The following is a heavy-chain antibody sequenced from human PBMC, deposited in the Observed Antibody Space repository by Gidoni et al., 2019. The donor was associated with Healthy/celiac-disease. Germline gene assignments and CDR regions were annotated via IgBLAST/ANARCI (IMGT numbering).Heavy chain of an antibody. CDR2: SSGSGGST. J-gene: IGHJ4*02. CDR1: GFTFSSYA. V-gene: IGHV3-23*01. CDR3: AKLSSGTFDY. D-gene: IGHD3-22*01. Sequence: EVQLLESGGGLVQPGGSLRLSCSASGFTFSSYARSWVRLAPGKGLEWVSASSGSGGSTYYADSVKGRFTISRDNSKNTLYLQMNSLRAEDTAVYYCAKLSSGTFDYWGQGTLVTVSS.